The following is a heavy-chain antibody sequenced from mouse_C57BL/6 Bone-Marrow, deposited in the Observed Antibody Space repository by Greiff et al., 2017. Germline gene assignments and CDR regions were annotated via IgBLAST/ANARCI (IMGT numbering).Heavy chain of an antibody. CDR1: GFTFSDYY. Sequence: EVKLVESGGDLVKPGGSLKLSCTASGFTFSDYYMAWVRQVPEKGLEWVANINYDGSSTYYLDTLKSRFIISRDNAKNILYLQRSSLKSEDTATYYCARDQDYYGSSYWYFDVWGTGTTVTVSS. CDR3: ARDQDYYGSSYWYFDV. V-gene: IGHV5-16*01. J-gene: IGHJ1*03. CDR2: INYDGSST. D-gene: IGHD1-1*01.